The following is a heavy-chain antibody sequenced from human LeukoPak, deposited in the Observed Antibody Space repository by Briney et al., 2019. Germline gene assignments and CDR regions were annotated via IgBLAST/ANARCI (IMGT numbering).Heavy chain of an antibody. CDR3: ARGDTATADWYFDL. CDR2: IYTSGST. V-gene: IGHV4-4*07. D-gene: IGHD5-18*01. Sequence: SETLSLTCTVSGGSISSYYWSWIRQPAGKGLEWIGRIYTSGSTNYNPSLKSRVTMSVDTSKNQFSLKLSSVTAADTAVYYCARGDTATADWYFDLWGRGTLVTVSS. J-gene: IGHJ2*01. CDR1: GGSISSYY.